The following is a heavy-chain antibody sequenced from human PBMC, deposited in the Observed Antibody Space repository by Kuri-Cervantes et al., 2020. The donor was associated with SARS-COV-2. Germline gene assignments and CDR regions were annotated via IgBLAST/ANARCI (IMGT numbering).Heavy chain of an antibody. CDR1: GHTFSDSY. J-gene: IGHJ4*02. CDR2: IAPNSGGT. Sequence: ASVKVSCKASGHTFSDSYIHWVRQAPGQGLEWMGWIAPNSGGTKYAQKFQGRVTMTRDTSTSSVYMELTRLRSDDTAVYFCGLLRFFDWLSPFDFWGQGTLVTVSS. D-gene: IGHD3-9*01. CDR3: GLLRFFDWLSPFDF. V-gene: IGHV1-2*02.